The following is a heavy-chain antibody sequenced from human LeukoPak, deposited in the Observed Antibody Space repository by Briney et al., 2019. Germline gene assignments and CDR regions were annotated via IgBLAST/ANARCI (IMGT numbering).Heavy chain of an antibody. V-gene: IGHV4-4*07. Sequence: PSETLSLTCTVSGGSISTYYWSWIRQPAEKGLEWIGRIYVSGTTNYNPSLKSRLTMSVDASRNQFSLNLRSVTAADTAVYYCARGGPDLAREYFQYWGQGTLVSVS. CDR3: ARGGPDLAREYFQY. J-gene: IGHJ1*01. CDR1: GGSISTYY. D-gene: IGHD5-12*01. CDR2: IYVSGTT.